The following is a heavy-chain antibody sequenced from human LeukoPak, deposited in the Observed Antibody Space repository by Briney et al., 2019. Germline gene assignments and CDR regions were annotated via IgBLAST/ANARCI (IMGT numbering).Heavy chain of an antibody. D-gene: IGHD5-12*01. CDR1: GFTFSSYG. J-gene: IGHJ4*02. Sequence: GRSLRLSCAASGFTFSSYGMHWVRQAPGKGLEWVAVISYDGSNKYYADSVKGRFTISRDNSKNTLYLQMNSLRAEDTAVYYCAREGGYSGYDSFDYWGQGTLVTVSS. V-gene: IGHV3-30*03. CDR3: AREGGYSGYDSFDY. CDR2: ISYDGSNK.